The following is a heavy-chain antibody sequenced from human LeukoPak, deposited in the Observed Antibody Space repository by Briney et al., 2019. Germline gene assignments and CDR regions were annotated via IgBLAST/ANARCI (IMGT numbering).Heavy chain of an antibody. CDR2: INYIGST. D-gene: IGHD6-6*01. J-gene: IGHJ4*02. Sequence: SETLSLTCAVYGGTFSGYYGSWIRQPPGKGIEWVGEINYIGSTKFNPSPKSRVTISVDTSNDRFSLKRSSVTAADTAVDYGARKPVGVPHSSSSADYFDCWGQGTLVAASS. CDR3: ARKPVGVPHSSSSADYFDC. V-gene: IGHV4-34*01. CDR1: GGTFSGYY.